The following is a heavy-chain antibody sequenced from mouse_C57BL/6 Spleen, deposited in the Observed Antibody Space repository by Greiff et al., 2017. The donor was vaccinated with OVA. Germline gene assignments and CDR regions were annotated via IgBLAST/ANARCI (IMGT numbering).Heavy chain of an antibody. CDR2: ISSGSSTT. D-gene: IGHD2-4*01. J-gene: IGHJ3*01. CDR1: GFTFSDYG. V-gene: IGHV5-17*01. Sequence: EVKLVESGGGLVKPGGSLKLSCAASGFTFSDYGMHWVRQAPEKGLEWVAYISSGSSTTYYADTVKGRFTISRDNAKNTLFLQMTSLRSEDTAMYYCAGDYDAGFAYWGQGTLVTVSA. CDR3: AGDYDAGFAY.